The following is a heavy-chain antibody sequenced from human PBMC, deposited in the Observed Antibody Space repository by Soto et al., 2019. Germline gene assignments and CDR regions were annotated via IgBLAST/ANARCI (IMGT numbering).Heavy chain of an antibody. V-gene: IGHV1-3*01. J-gene: IGHJ5*02. CDR3: ARRYCSSASCHPEGNWFDP. CDR1: GYIFTLYT. CDR2: INGDSGIT. Sequence: ASVKVSCKASGYIFTLYTMHWVRQAPGQGLEWMGWINGDSGITKYSQKFQDRVIITRDPSASTAYLEMSSLRSEDTAVYYCARRYCSSASCHPEGNWFDPWRQGTQVTVSS. D-gene: IGHD2-2*01.